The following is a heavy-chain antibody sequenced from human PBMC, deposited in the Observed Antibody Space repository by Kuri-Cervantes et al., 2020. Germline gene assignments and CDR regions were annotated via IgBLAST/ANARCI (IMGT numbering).Heavy chain of an antibody. J-gene: IGHJ4*02. CDR1: GFTFSNYP. CDR2: ISSNGGST. V-gene: IGHV3-64*02. CDR3: ARSRWFGELLYFDY. Sequence: LSLTCAASGFTFSNYPMHWVRQAPGRGLEYVSAISSNGGSTYYADSVKGRFTISRDNSKNTLYLQMGSLRAEDMAVYYCARSRWFGELLYFDYWGQGTLVTVSS. D-gene: IGHD3-10*01.